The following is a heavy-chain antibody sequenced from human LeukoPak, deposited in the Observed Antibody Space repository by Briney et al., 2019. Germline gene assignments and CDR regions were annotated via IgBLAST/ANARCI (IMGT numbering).Heavy chain of an antibody. Sequence: ASVRVSCKTSGYTLSEYGISWVRQAPGQGLEWVGWITTYNGEKIYSQRFQGRVTMTTDTSSGTYYMELRNLRSGDTAIYYCARDCSNGVCYPRDYWGQGTQVVVST. CDR1: GYTLSEYG. V-gene: IGHV1-18*01. J-gene: IGHJ4*02. CDR3: ARDCSNGVCYPRDY. CDR2: ITTYNGEK. D-gene: IGHD2-8*01.